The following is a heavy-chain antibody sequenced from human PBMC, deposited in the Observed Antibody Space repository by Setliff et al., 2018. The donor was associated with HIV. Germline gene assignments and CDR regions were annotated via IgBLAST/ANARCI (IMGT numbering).Heavy chain of an antibody. CDR2: ITSGGDA. Sequence: GGSLRLSCAVSGFTFSSYSVNWVRQAPGKGLEWVSSITSGGDAYYSDSLKGRFTISRDNSRNTLYLQMSSLRADDTAVYYCARVVVVIGSQDYFDYWGQGMLVTVSS. CDR1: GFTFSSYS. J-gene: IGHJ4*02. CDR3: ARVVVVIGSQDYFDY. V-gene: IGHV3-21*01. D-gene: IGHD2-21*01.